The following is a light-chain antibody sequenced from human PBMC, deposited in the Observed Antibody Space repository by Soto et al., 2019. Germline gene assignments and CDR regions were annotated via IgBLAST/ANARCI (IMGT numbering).Light chain of an antibody. J-gene: IGLJ2*01. CDR3: SSYTSSSTLV. CDR1: SSDVGGYNY. Sequence: QSALTKPASVLGSPGQSTTISCPGTSSDVGGYNYVSWYQQHPGKAPKLMIYDVSNRPSGVSNRFSGSKSGNTASLTISGLQAEDEADYYCSSYTSSSTLVFGGGTKVTVL. V-gene: IGLV2-14*01. CDR2: DVS.